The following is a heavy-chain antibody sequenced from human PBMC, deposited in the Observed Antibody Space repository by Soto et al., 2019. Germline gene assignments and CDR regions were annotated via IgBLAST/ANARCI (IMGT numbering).Heavy chain of an antibody. CDR3: ARHYSSSYYYYYGMDV. Sequence: GVSLKISCKGSGYGFTSYWISWVRQMPGKGLEWMGRIDPSDSYTNYSPSFQGHVTISADKSISTAYLQWSSLKASDTAMYYCARHYSSSYYYYYGMDVWGQGTTVTVSS. V-gene: IGHV5-10-1*01. J-gene: IGHJ6*02. CDR1: GYGFTSYW. CDR2: IDPSDSYT. D-gene: IGHD6-6*01.